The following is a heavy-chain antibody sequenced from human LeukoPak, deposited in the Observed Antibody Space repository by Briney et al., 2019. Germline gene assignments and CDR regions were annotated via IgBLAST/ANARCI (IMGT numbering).Heavy chain of an antibody. V-gene: IGHV1-18*01. Sequence: ASVKVSCKASGYTFTSYGISWVRQAPGQGLEWMGWTSAYNGNTNYAQKLQGRVTMTTDTSTSTAYMELRSLRSDDTAVYYCARDRGDRNYYDSSGYYNYFDYWGQGTLVTVSS. CDR1: GYTFTSYG. J-gene: IGHJ4*02. CDR3: ARDRGDRNYYDSSGYYNYFDY. D-gene: IGHD3-22*01. CDR2: TSAYNGNT.